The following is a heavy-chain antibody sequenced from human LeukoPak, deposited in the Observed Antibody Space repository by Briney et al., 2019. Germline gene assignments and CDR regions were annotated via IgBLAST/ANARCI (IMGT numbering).Heavy chain of an antibody. Sequence: SETLSLTCAVYGGSFSGYYWSWIRQPPGKGLEWIGYIYYSGSTNYNPSLKSRVTISVDTSKNQFSLKLSSVTAADTAVYYCARQGYNYYYYGMDVWGQGTTVTVSS. V-gene: IGHV4-59*08. J-gene: IGHJ6*02. CDR2: IYYSGST. CDR1: GGSFSGYY. D-gene: IGHD1-1*01. CDR3: ARQGYNYYYYGMDV.